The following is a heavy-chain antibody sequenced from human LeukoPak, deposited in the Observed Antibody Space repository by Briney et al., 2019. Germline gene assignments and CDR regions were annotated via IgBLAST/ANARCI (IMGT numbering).Heavy chain of an antibody. CDR1: VASIHSYY. D-gene: IGHD4-17*01. J-gene: IGHJ4*02. V-gene: IGHV4-59*08. CDR3: ARGVSILGDYLSDY. Sequence: SETLSLTCTDSVASIHSYYWSWIRQPPGKGLECIGYIYYNGNTNYNPSLKSRVTISVDTSKNQFSLKLNSVTAADTAVYYCARGVSILGDYLSDYWGRGTLVTVSS. CDR2: IYYNGNT.